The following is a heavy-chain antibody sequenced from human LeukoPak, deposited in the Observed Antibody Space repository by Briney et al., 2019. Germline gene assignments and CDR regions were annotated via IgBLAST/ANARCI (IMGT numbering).Heavy chain of an antibody. V-gene: IGHV3-20*04. CDR3: ARASYGDYPLGEVDYYYMDV. CDR1: GFTFDDYG. J-gene: IGHJ6*03. Sequence: GGSLRLSCAASGFTFDDYGMSWVRQAPGKGLEWVSGINWNGGSTGYADSVKGRFTISRDNAKNSLYLQMNSLRAEDTALYYCARASYGDYPLGEVDYYYMDVWGKGTTVTVSS. D-gene: IGHD4-17*01. CDR2: INWNGGST.